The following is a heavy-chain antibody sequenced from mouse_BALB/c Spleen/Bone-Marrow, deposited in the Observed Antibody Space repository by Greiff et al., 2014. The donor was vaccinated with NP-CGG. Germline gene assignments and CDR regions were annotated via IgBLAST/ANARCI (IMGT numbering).Heavy chain of an antibody. CDR3: ARALGDGYYYAMDY. J-gene: IGHJ4*01. Sequence: QVQLQQSGAELVKPGAPVKLSCKASGHTFTSYWMNWVKQRPGRGLEWIGRIDPSDSETHYNQKFKDKATLTVDKSSSTAYIQLSSLTSEDSAVYYCARALGDGYYYAMDYWGQGTSVTVSS. D-gene: IGHD2-3*01. V-gene: IGHV1-69*02. CDR1: GHTFTSYW. CDR2: IDPSDSET.